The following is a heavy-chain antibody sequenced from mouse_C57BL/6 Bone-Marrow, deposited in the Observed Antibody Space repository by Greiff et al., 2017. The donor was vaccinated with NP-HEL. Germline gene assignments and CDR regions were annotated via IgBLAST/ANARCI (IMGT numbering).Heavy chain of an antibody. CDR1: GFPLTRSG. Sequence: QVQLQQSGPGLVQPSQSLSITCTVPGFPLTRSGVHWVRQTPGKGLEWLGVIWSGGSTDYNAAFISRLSISKDNSKSQVFFKMNSLQADDTAIYYCARRSGDYDDWFAYWGQGTLVTVSA. CDR3: ARRSGDYDDWFAY. J-gene: IGHJ3*01. D-gene: IGHD2-4*01. CDR2: IWSGGST. V-gene: IGHV2-2*01.